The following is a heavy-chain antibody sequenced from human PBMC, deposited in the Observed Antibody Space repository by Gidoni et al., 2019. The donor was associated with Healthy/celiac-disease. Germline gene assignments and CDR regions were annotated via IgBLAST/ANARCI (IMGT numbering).Heavy chain of an antibody. D-gene: IGHD6-19*01. CDR2: IYSGGST. CDR3: ARESAVAGRGLVY. V-gene: IGHV3-53*02. CDR1: GFPVSSNY. J-gene: IGHJ4*02. Sequence: EVQLVETGGGLIQPGGSLRLSCAASGFPVSSNYMSWVRQAPGKGLEWVSVIYSGGSTYYADSVKGRFTISRDNSKNTLYLQMNSLRAEDTAVYYCARESAVAGRGLVYWGQGTLVTVSS.